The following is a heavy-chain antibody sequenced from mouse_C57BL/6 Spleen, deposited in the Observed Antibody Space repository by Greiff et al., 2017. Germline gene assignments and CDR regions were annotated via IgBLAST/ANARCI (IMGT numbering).Heavy chain of an antibody. CDR2: IDPSDSYT. CDR3: ARYYKVYAMDY. Sequence: QVQLKQPGAELVMPGASVKLSCKASGYTFTSYWMHWVKQRPGQGLEWIGEIDPSDSYTNYNQKFKGKSTLTVDKSSSTAYMQLSSLTSEDSAVYYCARYYKVYAMDYWGQGTSVTVSS. V-gene: IGHV1-69*01. D-gene: IGHD2-12*01. J-gene: IGHJ4*01. CDR1: GYTFTSYW.